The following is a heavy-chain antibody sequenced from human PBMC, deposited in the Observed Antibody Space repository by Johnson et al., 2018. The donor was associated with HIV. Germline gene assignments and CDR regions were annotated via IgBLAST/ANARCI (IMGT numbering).Heavy chain of an antibody. V-gene: IGHV3-53*01. J-gene: IGHJ3*02. Sequence: VQLVESGGDLIQPGGSLRLSCAASGFTVSSNYMSWVRQAPGKGLEWVSAIYSGGSTYYADFVKGRFPISSDNSKNTLYMEMNSLRAEDTAVYYCAKDQWSSSWTNDAFDIWGQGTLVTVSS. CDR3: AKDQWSSSWTNDAFDI. CDR1: GFTVSSNY. D-gene: IGHD6-13*01. CDR2: IYSGGST.